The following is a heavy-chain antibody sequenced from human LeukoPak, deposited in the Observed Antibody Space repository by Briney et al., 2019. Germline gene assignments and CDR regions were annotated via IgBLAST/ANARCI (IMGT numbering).Heavy chain of an antibody. CDR2: INHSGST. CDR3: ARARAGTTPLDY. J-gene: IGHJ4*02. CDR1: GGSCSGYY. Sequence: PSETLSLTCAVYGGSCSGYYWSWIRQPPGEGLECIGEINHSGSTNYNPALKSRVTISVDPSKTQFSLKLRSVTAADTAVYYCARARAGTTPLDYWGQGTLVTVSS. D-gene: IGHD1-7*01. V-gene: IGHV4-34*01.